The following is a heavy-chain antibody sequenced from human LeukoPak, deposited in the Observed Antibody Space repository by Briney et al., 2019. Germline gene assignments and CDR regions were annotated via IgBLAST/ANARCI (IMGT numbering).Heavy chain of an antibody. J-gene: IGHJ6*03. CDR2: INHSGST. CDR3: ARGKRISFKYLGYYYYYMDV. D-gene: IGHD2-15*01. Sequence: SETLSLTCAVYGGSFIGFHWNWIRQPPGKGLEWIGDINHSGSTNYNPSLTSRVTISVDPSKNQFSLKLSSVTAADTAVYYCARGKRISFKYLGYYYYYMDVWGKGTTVTVSS. V-gene: IGHV4-34*01. CDR1: GGSFIGFH.